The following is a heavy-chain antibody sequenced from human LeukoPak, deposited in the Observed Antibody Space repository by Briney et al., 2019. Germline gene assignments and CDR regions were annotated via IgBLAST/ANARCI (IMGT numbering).Heavy chain of an antibody. CDR2: IYYRGNT. V-gene: IGHV4-39*01. CDR1: DGSITDSNYY. CDR3: ARRITGTTSDSFDY. D-gene: IGHD1-20*01. J-gene: IGHJ4*02. Sequence: PSETLSLTCTVSDGSITDSNYYWGWIRQPPGKGLEWIGNIYYRGNTYYNPSLKNRLTISVDTSRSQFSLKLSSVTAADTALYYCARRITGTTSDSFDYWGQGTLVTVSS.